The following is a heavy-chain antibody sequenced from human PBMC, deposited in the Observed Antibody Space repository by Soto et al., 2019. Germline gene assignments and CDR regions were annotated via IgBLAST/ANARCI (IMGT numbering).Heavy chain of an antibody. Sequence: KPSETLSLTCAVYGGSFSCYYWIWIRQPPGKGLEWIGEINHSGSTNYNPSLKSRVTISVDTSKNQFSLKLSSVTAADTAVYYCARGTYGDYLPRGPSIYYYYYYGMDVWGQGTTVTVSS. V-gene: IGHV4-34*01. D-gene: IGHD4-17*01. CDR2: INHSGST. CDR3: ARGTYGDYLPRGPSIYYYYYYGMDV. J-gene: IGHJ6*02. CDR1: GGSFSCYY.